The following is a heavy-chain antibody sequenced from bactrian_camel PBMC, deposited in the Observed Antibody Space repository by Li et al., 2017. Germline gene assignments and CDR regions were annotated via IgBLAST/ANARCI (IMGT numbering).Heavy chain of an antibody. CDR1: GDIHSINS. CDR3: GAAVVRPEERLILSRAKS. J-gene: IGHJ4*01. V-gene: IGHV3S53*01. Sequence: HVQLVESGGGSVQAGGSLTLSCTASGDIHSINSMGWFRQIPIPRKEREGVAAIDSDGETTYADSVKGRFIISRDNANNTVNLMMNSLKPEDSAMYYCGAAVVRPEERLILSRAKSWGQGTQVTVS. CDR2: IDSDGET.